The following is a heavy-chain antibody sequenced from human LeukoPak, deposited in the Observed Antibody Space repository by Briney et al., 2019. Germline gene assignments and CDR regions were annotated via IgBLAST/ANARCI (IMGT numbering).Heavy chain of an antibody. J-gene: IGHJ4*02. Sequence: SETLSLTCTVSGYSISSGSYWGWTRQPPGKGLEWIGSTHHSGTTYYNPSLKSRVTISIDTSKNQFSLMLSSVTAADTAVYYCGRASLELVIFDYWGQGTLVTVSS. CDR3: GRASLELVIFDY. CDR1: GYSISSGSY. CDR2: THHSGTT. D-gene: IGHD1-7*01. V-gene: IGHV4-38-2*02.